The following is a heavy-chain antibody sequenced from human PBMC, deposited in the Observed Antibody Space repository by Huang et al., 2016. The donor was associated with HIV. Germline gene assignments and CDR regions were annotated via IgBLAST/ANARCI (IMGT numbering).Heavy chain of an antibody. CDR2: IGAASGDT. Sequence: QIQLMQSGPELKQPGASVKVSCKASGYTFTSYGITWVRQAPGQGPEWMGGIGAASGDTEYAHKFQGRVTLTTDTATNIAYMELRSLRSDDTAKYYCARDPKYHRIGYYRQRRGIDIWGQGTMVIVSS. V-gene: IGHV1-18*01. J-gene: IGHJ3*02. CDR3: ARDPKYHRIGYYRQRRGIDI. D-gene: IGHD3-22*01. CDR1: GYTFTSYG.